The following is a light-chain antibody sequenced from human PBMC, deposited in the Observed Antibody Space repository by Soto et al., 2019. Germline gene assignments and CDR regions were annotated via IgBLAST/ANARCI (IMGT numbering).Light chain of an antibody. CDR1: QSISSDS. V-gene: IGKV3-20*01. CDR3: QHNT. J-gene: IGKJ2*01. CDR2: ATS. Sequence: PGERATLSCRASQSISSDSFGWFQQKPGQPPRLLIYATSIRATGIPDRFSGSGSGTDFTLTISRLEPEDFAVYFCQHNTFGQGTKLEI.